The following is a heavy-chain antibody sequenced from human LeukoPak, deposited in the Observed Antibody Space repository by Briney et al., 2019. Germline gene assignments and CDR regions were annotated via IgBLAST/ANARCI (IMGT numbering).Heavy chain of an antibody. D-gene: IGHD5-18*01. Sequence: GASVKVSCKASGYTFTSYYMHWVRQAPGQGLEWMGIINPSGGSTSYAQKFQGRVTMTRDMSTSTVYMELSSLRSEDTAVYYCARPRRGYSYGHRHFDYWGQGTLVTVSS. V-gene: IGHV1-46*01. CDR2: INPSGGST. CDR1: GYTFTSYY. CDR3: ARPRRGYSYGHRHFDY. J-gene: IGHJ4*02.